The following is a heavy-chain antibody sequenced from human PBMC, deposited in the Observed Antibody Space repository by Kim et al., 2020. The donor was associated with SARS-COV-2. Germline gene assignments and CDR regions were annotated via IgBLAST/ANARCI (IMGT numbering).Heavy chain of an antibody. Sequence: GGSLRLSCAASGFTFSSYAMHWVRQAPGKGLEWVAVISYDGSNKYYADSVKGPFTISRDKSKNTLYLQMNSLRAEDTAVYYCARDQDSSGYVLDYWGQGTLLTVSS. V-gene: IGHV3-30*04. J-gene: IGHJ4*02. D-gene: IGHD3-22*01. CDR2: ISYDGSNK. CDR1: GFTFSSYA. CDR3: ARDQDSSGYVLDY.